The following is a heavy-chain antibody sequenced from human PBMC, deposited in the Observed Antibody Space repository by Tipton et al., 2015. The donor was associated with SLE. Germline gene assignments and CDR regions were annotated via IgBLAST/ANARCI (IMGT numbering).Heavy chain of an antibody. CDR3: ARGRTEYCSSTSCSADAFDI. CDR1: GGTFSSYA. D-gene: IGHD2-2*01. V-gene: IGHV1-69*13. CDR2: IIPIFGTA. J-gene: IGHJ3*02. Sequence: QSGPEVKKPGSSVKVSCKASGGTFSSYAISWVRQAPGQGLEWMGRIIPIFGTANYAQKFQGRVTITADESTSTAYMELSSLRSEDTAVYYGARGRTEYCSSTSCSADAFDIWGQGTMVTVSS.